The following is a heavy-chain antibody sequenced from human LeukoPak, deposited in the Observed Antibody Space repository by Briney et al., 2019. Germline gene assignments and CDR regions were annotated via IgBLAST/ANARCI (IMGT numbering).Heavy chain of an antibody. Sequence: GGSLRLSCAASGFTFTGYAMNWVRQAPGKGLEWVSSISGSGYNTYYADSVKGRFTISRDKSKNTLSVEMNSLRAEDTAVYYCARDRGTYRLFDIWGQGTMVTVSS. CDR2: ISGSGYNT. CDR3: ARDRGTYRLFDI. CDR1: GFTFTGYA. V-gene: IGHV3-23*01. J-gene: IGHJ3*02.